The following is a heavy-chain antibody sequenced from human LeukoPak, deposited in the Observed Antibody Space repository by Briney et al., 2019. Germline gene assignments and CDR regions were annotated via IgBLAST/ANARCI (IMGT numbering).Heavy chain of an antibody. Sequence: PGGSLRLSCAASGFTFSTYAMSWVRQAPGKGLEWVSAISGRAGSTYYADSVKGRFTISRDNSKNTLFLQMNSPRAEDTAVYYCAKGGPYSSSPDFDYWGQGSLVTVSS. J-gene: IGHJ4*02. V-gene: IGHV3-23*01. CDR2: ISGRAGST. CDR3: AKGGPYSSSPDFDY. CDR1: GFTFSTYA. D-gene: IGHD6-6*01.